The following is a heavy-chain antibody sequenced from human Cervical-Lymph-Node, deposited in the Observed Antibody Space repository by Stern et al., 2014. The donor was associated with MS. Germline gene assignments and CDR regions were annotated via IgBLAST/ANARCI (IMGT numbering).Heavy chain of an antibody. CDR2: IYPGDSDT. D-gene: IGHD4-17*01. CDR3: ARDYGDYAFDY. Sequence: EVQLEESGAEVKKPGESLKISCKGSGYSFTANWIAWVRQMPGTGLAWMVIIYPGDSDTRYSPSFQGQVTISADNSISTAYLQWSSLKASDTAMYYCARDYGDYAFDYWGQGTLVTVSS. CDR1: GYSFTANW. J-gene: IGHJ4*02. V-gene: IGHV5-51*01.